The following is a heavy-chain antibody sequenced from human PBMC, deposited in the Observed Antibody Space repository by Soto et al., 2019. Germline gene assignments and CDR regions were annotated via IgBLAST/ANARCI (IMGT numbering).Heavy chain of an antibody. CDR2: ISGSGGTT. CDR1: GFTFENYA. V-gene: IGHV3-23*01. J-gene: IGHJ6*02. Sequence: LGLCCVGSGFTFENYAMSWVRQAPGKGLEWVSAISGSGGTTYYSDSVKGRFTISRDNSKNTVYLQMNDLRVEDAAEYFCAKDSWAIFGVPAGEYYAMDVWGQGTTVTVSS. D-gene: IGHD3-3*01. CDR3: AKDSWAIFGVPAGEYYAMDV.